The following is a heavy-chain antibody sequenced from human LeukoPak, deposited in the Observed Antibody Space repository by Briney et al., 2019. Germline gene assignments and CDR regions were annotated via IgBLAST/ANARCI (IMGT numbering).Heavy chain of an antibody. CDR3: AVYTYYFVY. Sequence: GGSLRLSCTASGFTFGDYAMCWFRQAPGKGLEWVSVIYSGGSTYYADSVKGRFTISRDNSKNTLYLQMNSLRAEDTAVYYCAVYTYYFVYWGQGTLVTVSS. V-gene: IGHV3-53*01. J-gene: IGHJ4*02. CDR1: GFTFGDYA. CDR2: IYSGGST. D-gene: IGHD1-1*01.